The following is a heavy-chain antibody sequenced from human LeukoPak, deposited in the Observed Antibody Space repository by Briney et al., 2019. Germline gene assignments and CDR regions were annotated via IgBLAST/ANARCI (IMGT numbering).Heavy chain of an antibody. Sequence: TSSETLSLTCAVYGGSFSGYYWTWIRQSPGKGLEWIGEINHSGSTNYNPSLKSRVTISVDTSKNQFSLKLTSVTAADMAVYYCARGLLDSYWGQGTLVTVSS. CDR1: GGSFSGYY. J-gene: IGHJ4*02. D-gene: IGHD3-16*01. CDR2: INHSGST. V-gene: IGHV4-34*01. CDR3: ARGLLDSY.